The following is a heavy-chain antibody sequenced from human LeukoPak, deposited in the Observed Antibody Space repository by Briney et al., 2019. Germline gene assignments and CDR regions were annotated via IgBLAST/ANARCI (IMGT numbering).Heavy chain of an antibody. CDR3: AREVAVAGLYFDY. D-gene: IGHD6-19*01. J-gene: IGHJ4*02. Sequence: GSLDPSCAAPGFPFNNFALDWVPQFPRKGLELVALIWYDGTNKYYADSVKGRFTISRDNSKSTLYLQMNSLRAEDTAVYYCAREVAVAGLYFDYWGQGTLVTVSS. CDR2: IWYDGTNK. CDR1: GFPFNNFA. V-gene: IGHV3-30*04.